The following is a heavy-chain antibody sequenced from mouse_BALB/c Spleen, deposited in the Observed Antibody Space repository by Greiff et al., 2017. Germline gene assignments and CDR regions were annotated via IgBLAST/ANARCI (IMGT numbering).Heavy chain of an antibody. Sequence: EVKLVESGGDLVKPGGSLKLSCAASGFTFSSYGMSWVRQTPDKRLEWVATISSGGSYTYYPDSVKGRFTISRDNAKNTLYLQMSSLKSEDTAMYYCARLDDGYSFAYWGQGTLVTVSA. D-gene: IGHD2-3*01. CDR2: ISSGGSYT. CDR1: GFTFSSYG. J-gene: IGHJ3*01. V-gene: IGHV5-6*02. CDR3: ARLDDGYSFAY.